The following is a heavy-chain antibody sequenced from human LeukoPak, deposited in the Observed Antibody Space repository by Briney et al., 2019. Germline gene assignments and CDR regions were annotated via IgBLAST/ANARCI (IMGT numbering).Heavy chain of an antibody. Sequence: ASVKVSCKASGYSFTEHYIHWVRQAPGQGLEWMGWMNPDSGGTNYAQKFQDRVTTNRDTSITTAYMELSRLTSDDAAIYYCARIMEYYDFTPRGFDIWGQGTMVAVSS. CDR1: GYSFTEHY. D-gene: IGHD3/OR15-3a*01. CDR3: ARIMEYYDFTPRGFDI. V-gene: IGHV1-2*02. CDR2: MNPDSGGT. J-gene: IGHJ3*02.